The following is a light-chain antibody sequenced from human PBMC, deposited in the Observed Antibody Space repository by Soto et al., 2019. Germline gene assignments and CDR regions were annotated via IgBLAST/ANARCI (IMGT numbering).Light chain of an antibody. V-gene: IGKV3-11*01. CDR3: RHRSTWPRA. J-gene: IGKJ5*01. CDR2: DAS. CDR1: QSVGIY. Sequence: EIVLTQSPATLSLSPGERATLSCRASQSVGIYLGWYQQRPGQAPRLLIYDASKRAAGIPARFSGSGSGTDFILIINSLEPEDFAVYYCRHRSTWPRAFGQGTRLEIK.